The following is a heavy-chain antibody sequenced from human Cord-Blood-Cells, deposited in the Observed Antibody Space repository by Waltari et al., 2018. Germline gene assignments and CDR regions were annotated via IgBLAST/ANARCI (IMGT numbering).Heavy chain of an antibody. CDR2: IKSKTDGGTT. Sequence: EVQLVESGGGLVKPGGSLRLSCAASGFTFSNAWMSWVRQAPGKGLEWVGRIKSKTDGGTTDYAAPVKGRFTISRDDSKNTLYLQMNSLKTEDTAVYYCTTYFSSGIYYFDYWGQGTLVTVSS. D-gene: IGHD1-26*01. V-gene: IGHV3-15*01. CDR1: GFTFSNAW. J-gene: IGHJ4*02. CDR3: TTYFSSGIYYFDY.